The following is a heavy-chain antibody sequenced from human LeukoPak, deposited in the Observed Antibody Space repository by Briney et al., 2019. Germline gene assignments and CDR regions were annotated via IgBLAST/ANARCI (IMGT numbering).Heavy chain of an antibody. J-gene: IGHJ4*02. CDR1: GGSISSNY. D-gene: IGHD3-3*01. CDR3: ARDPAVDFWSDNASDY. Sequence: SETLSLTCTVSGGSISSNYWSWIRQPPGKGLEWIGNIYYSGTTTYNPSLKSRVTISVDTSKNQFSLKLSSVTAADTAVYYCARDPAVDFWSDNASDYWGQGTLVTVSS. CDR2: IYYSGTT. V-gene: IGHV4-59*01.